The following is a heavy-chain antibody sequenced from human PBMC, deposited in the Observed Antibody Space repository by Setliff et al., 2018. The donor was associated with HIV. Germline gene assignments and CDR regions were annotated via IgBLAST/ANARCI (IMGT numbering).Heavy chain of an antibody. CDR1: GGSFSGYY. CDR3: ARGRVVVRNFDY. V-gene: IGHV4-34*01. CDR2: INHSGST. Sequence: SETLSLTCAVHGGSFSGYYWSWIRQPPGKGLEWIGEINHSGSTNYNPSLKSPVTIPVDTSKNQFSLKLSSVTAADTAVYYCARGRVVVRNFDYWGQGTLVTVSS. D-gene: IGHD2-15*01. J-gene: IGHJ4*02.